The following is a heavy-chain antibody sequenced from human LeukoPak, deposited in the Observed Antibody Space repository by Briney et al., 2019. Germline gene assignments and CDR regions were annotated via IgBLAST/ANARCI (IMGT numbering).Heavy chain of an antibody. CDR1: GFTFDDYA. Sequence: PGGSLRLSCAASGFTFDDYAMHWVRQVPGKGLEWVSSIDWNSGDVGYADSVKGRLTISRDNAKKSLFLQLNSLGPEDTGLYYCAKGSGTSLVSPFDYWGQGTLVTVSS. CDR3: AKGSGTSLVSPFDY. J-gene: IGHJ4*02. CDR2: IDWNSGDV. D-gene: IGHD1-14*01. V-gene: IGHV3-9*01.